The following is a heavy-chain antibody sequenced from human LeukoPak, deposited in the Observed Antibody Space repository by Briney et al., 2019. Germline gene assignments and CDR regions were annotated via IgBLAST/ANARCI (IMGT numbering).Heavy chain of an antibody. CDR3: AKDFEFKWQQPSDH. Sequence: PGGSLRLSCAVSGFSFSNYAMSWVRQFPGKGLEWVSGISGTGGNTYYADSVKGRFTISRDNSKNMLYLQMNTLTAEDTAIYFCAKDFEFKWQQPSDHWGQETPVTVSS. CDR2: ISGTGGNT. J-gene: IGHJ4*02. CDR1: GFSFSNYA. V-gene: IGHV3-23*01. D-gene: IGHD1/OR15-1a*01.